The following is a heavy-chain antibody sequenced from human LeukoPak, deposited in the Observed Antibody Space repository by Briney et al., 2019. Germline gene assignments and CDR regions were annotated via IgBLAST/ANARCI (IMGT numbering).Heavy chain of an antibody. CDR1: GFTFSDYY. J-gene: IGHJ4*02. V-gene: IGHV3-7*01. Sequence: PGGSLRLSCAASGFTFSDYYMSWIRQAPGKGLEWVANIKKDGSEKYYVDSVKGRFTNSRDNAKKSLYLQMNSLRAEDTAVYYCARHLSGVTGYTYGRGIDYWGQGTLVTVSS. D-gene: IGHD5-18*01. CDR3: ARHLSGVTGYTYGRGIDY. CDR2: IKKDGSEK.